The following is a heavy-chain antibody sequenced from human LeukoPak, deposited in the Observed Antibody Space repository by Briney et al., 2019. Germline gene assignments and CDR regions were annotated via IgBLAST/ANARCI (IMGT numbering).Heavy chain of an antibody. Sequence: GGSLRLSCAASGFTFNSAWMNWVRQAPGQGLEWIGRIKSKADGEITDYSAPVKGRFTISRDDSKNTLYLQMNSLKTEDTAIYYCGTALRWVFTDFGVTWGQGTLVTVSS. CDR2: IKSKADGEIT. J-gene: IGHJ5*02. V-gene: IGHV3-15*01. CDR1: GFTFNSAW. CDR3: GTALRWVFTDFGVT. D-gene: IGHD3-16*01.